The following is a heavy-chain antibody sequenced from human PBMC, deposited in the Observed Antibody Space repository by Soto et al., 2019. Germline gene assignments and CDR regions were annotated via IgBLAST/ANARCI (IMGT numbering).Heavy chain of an antibody. J-gene: IGHJ3*01. CDR1: GYTFINYG. D-gene: IGHD4-17*01. CDR3: ARDDFSDLWRAFDF. V-gene: IGHV1-18*04. CDR2: ISDYNGDT. Sequence: QVQLVQSGAEVKKSGASVKISCKASGYTFINYGISWVRQAPGRGLEWMGWISDYNGDTKYARKFQGRVTMTTDTSTSTAYMELRSLRSDDTAVYFCARDDFSDLWRAFDFWGQGTMVTVSP.